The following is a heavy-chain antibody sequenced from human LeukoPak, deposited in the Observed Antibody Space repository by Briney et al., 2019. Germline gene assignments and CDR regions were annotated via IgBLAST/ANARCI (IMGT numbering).Heavy chain of an antibody. J-gene: IGHJ6*03. CDR3: ARNQAVASTCYYFYYMDV. V-gene: IGHV3-7*01. CDR1: GFTFSSYA. CDR2: IKQDGSEK. D-gene: IGHD6-19*01. Sequence: GGSLRLSCAASGFTFSSYAMHWVRQAPGKGLEWVANIKQDGSEKYYVDAVKGRFTISRDNTKNSVYLQMNSLRAEDTAVYYCARNQAVASTCYYFYYMDVWGKGTTVTVSS.